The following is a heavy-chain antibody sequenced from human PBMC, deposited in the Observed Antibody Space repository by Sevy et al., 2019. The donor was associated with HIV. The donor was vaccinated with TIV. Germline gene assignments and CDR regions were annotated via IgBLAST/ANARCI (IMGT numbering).Heavy chain of an antibody. CDR1: GFTFSSYA. Sequence: GGSLRLSCAASGFTFSSYAMHWVRQAPGKGLEWVAVISYDGSNKYYADSVKGRFTISRDNSKNTLYLQMNSLRAEDKAVYYCGSDGSGYDYNDYYDYMDVWGKGTRVTVS. CDR2: ISYDGSNK. D-gene: IGHD5-12*01. J-gene: IGHJ6*03. V-gene: IGHV3-30-3*01. CDR3: GSDGSGYDYNDYYDYMDV.